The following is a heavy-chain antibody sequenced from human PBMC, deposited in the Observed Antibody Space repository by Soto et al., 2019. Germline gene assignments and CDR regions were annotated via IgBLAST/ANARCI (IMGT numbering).Heavy chain of an antibody. D-gene: IGHD3-9*01. J-gene: IGHJ4*02. Sequence: VSRILFCAASGFPVSSYNINWVRPASGMWLEWVSSISSSSSYISYADSVRGRFTISRDNAKNSLYLQMNNLRAEDTAVYYCARVLHFDWLNYDWGQGTLVTVAS. CDR1: GFPVSSYN. CDR2: ISSSSSYI. CDR3: ARVLHFDWLNYD. V-gene: IGHV3-21*01.